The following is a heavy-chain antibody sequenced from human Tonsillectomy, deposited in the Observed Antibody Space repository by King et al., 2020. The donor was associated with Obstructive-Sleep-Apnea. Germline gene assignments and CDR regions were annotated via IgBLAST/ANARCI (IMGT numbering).Heavy chain of an antibody. CDR3: AREEYSSNYGLGV. J-gene: IGHJ6*02. CDR2: VNSDGSAT. V-gene: IGHV3-74*01. Sequence: MHWVRQAPGKGLVWVSRVNSDGSATRYADSGEGRFTISRDNAKNTVYLQMNSLGAEDTAVYYCAREEYSSNYGLGVWGRGSTVTVSS. D-gene: IGHD2-2*01.